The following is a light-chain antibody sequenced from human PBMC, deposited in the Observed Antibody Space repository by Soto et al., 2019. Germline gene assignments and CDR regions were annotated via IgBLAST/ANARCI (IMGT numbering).Light chain of an antibody. CDR1: HNINTY. J-gene: IGKJ5*01. V-gene: IGKV3-11*01. Sequence: ELVLTQSPATLSVSPGERATLSCRASHNINTYLAWYQQKPGQAPRLLIDDGSVRATGIPARFSGSGSGTAFTLSINNLEPEDAAVYYCHQDRTFGQGTRVEIK. CDR2: DGS. CDR3: HQDRT.